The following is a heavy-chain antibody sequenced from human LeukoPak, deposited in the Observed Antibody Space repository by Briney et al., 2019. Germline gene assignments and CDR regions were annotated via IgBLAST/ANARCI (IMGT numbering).Heavy chain of an antibody. Sequence: SGTLSLTCAVSGGSISSSNWWSWVRQPPGKGLEWIGEIYHSGSTNYNPSLKSRVTISVDKSKNQFSLKLSSVTAADTAVYYCARVKLLWFGELREKYYFDYWGQGTLVTVSS. CDR2: IYHSGST. CDR3: ARVKLLWFGELREKYYFDY. J-gene: IGHJ4*02. CDR1: GGSISSSNW. D-gene: IGHD3-10*01. V-gene: IGHV4-4*02.